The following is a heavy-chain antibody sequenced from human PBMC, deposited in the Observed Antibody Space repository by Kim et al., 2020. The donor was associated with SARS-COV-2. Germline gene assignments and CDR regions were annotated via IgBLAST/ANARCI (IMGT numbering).Heavy chain of an antibody. V-gene: IGHV3-73*01. J-gene: IGHJ4*02. D-gene: IGHD3-10*01. CDR3: TRLVGDTWAHVDC. CDR1: GFTFSDSA. CDR2: IRSKGNNYAT. Sequence: GGSLRLSCAASGFTFSDSAIHWVRQASGKGLDWVGRIRSKGNNYATAYAASVKGRFTISRDDSKNTAYLQMNSLKTEDTAVYYCTRLVGDTWAHVDCWGQGTLDTVSS.